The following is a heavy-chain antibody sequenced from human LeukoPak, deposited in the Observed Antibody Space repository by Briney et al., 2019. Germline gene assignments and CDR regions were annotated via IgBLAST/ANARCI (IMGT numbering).Heavy chain of an antibody. D-gene: IGHD6-13*01. CDR3: ARGDRRRPPSSIGWYSENIFDY. J-gene: IGHJ4*02. CDR2: MNPNSGNT. Sequence: ASVKVSCKASGYTFTSYDINWVRQATGQGLEWMGWMNPNSGNTSYAQKFQGRVTMTRDTSTSTVYMELSSLRSEDTAVYYCARGDRRRPPSSIGWYSENIFDYWGQGTPLTVSS. CDR1: GYTFTSYD. V-gene: IGHV1-8*01.